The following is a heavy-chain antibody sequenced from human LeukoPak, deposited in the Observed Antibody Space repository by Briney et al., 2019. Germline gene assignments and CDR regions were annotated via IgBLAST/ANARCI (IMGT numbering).Heavy chain of an antibody. Sequence: GGSLRLSCGVSGFTFSSYHMNWVRQAPGKGLEWVSSIGSSGSYIYYADSLTGRFTISRDNAKNSLYLHMNSLRVEDTAVYYCAKDIVGGGNDYWGQGTLVIVSS. V-gene: IGHV3-21*01. CDR2: IGSSGSYI. D-gene: IGHD2-15*01. J-gene: IGHJ4*02. CDR1: GFTFSSYH. CDR3: AKDIVGGGNDY.